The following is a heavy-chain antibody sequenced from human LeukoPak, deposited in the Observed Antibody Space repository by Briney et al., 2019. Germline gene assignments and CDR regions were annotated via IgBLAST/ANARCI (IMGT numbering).Heavy chain of an antibody. D-gene: IGHD3-22*01. Sequence: PGGSLRLSCAASGFTFSSYAMHWVRQAPGKGLEWVAVISYDGSNKYYADSVKGRFTMSRDNAKKSLYLQMNSLRAEDTAVYYCARAKFDSSRYYYRGFDIWGQGTMVTVSS. CDR2: ISYDGSNK. V-gene: IGHV3-30*04. J-gene: IGHJ3*02. CDR3: ARAKFDSSRYYYRGFDI. CDR1: GFTFSSYA.